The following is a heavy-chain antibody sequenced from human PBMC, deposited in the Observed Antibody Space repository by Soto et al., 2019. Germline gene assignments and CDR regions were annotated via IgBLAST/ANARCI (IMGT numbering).Heavy chain of an antibody. CDR1: GGSISSSNW. CDR3: AKETTDQAEYSGHPGGVGY. CDR2: IYHSGST. V-gene: IGHV4-4*02. Sequence: QVQLQESGPGLVKPSGTLSLTCAVSGGSISSSNWWSWVRQPPGKGLEWIEEIYHSGSTNYNPSLTSRVTISVDKSKNQFSLKLSSVTAADTAVYYCAKETTDQAEYSGHPGGVGYWGQGTLVTVSS. D-gene: IGHD5-12*01. J-gene: IGHJ4*02.